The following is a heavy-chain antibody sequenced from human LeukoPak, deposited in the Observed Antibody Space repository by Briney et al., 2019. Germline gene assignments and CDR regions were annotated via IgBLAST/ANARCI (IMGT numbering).Heavy chain of an antibody. D-gene: IGHD6-19*01. CDR2: MDHSGNT. CDR3: ARGQWLDND. Sequence: SETLSLTCAVYGGSFSGYHWSWIRQPPGEGLEWIGEMDHSGNTNYNPSLKTRVTISGDASKNQISLKLNSVTAADTAVYYCARGQWLDNDWGQGTLVIVSS. V-gene: IGHV4-34*01. CDR1: GGSFSGYH. J-gene: IGHJ4*02.